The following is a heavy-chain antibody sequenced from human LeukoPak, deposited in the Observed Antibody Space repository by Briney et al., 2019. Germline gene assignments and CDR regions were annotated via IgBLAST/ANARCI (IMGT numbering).Heavy chain of an antibody. CDR1: GGSISSSSYY. CDR3: ARLNGFLNYYDSSGYSDY. J-gene: IGHJ4*02. D-gene: IGHD3-22*01. Sequence: SETLSLTCTVSGGSISSSSYYWGWIRQPPGKGLEWFGSIYYSGSTYYNPSLKSRVTISVDTSKNHFSLKLSSVTAADTAVYYCARLNGFLNYYDSSGYSDYWGQGTLVTVSS. CDR2: IYYSGST. V-gene: IGHV4-39*02.